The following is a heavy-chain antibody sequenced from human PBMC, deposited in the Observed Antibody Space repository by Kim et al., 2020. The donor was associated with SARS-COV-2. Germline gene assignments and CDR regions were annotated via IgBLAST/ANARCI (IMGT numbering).Heavy chain of an antibody. CDR1: GFTFSNYA. V-gene: IGHV3-23*01. CDR2: ISGSGGST. Sequence: GGSLRLSCAASGFTFSNYAMSWVRQAPGKGLEWVSAISGSGGSTYYADSVKGRFTISRDNSKNTLYLQMNSLRAEDTAIYYCAKGAGAGDFVEGAFDIWGQGTMVTVSS. J-gene: IGHJ3*02. D-gene: IGHD7-27*01. CDR3: AKGAGAGDFVEGAFDI.